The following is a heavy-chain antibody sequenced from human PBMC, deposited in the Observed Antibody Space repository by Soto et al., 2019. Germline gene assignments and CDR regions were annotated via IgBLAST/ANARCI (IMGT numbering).Heavy chain of an antibody. D-gene: IGHD2-15*01. J-gene: IGHJ5*02. CDR3: ARRLDILHWFDP. Sequence: ASVKVSCKASGGTFSSYAISWVRQAPGQGLEWMGGIIPIFGTANYAQKFQGRVTITADESTSTAYMELSSLRSEDTAVYYCARRLDILHWFDPWGQGTLVTVSS. CDR1: GGTFSSYA. CDR2: IIPIFGTA. V-gene: IGHV1-69*13.